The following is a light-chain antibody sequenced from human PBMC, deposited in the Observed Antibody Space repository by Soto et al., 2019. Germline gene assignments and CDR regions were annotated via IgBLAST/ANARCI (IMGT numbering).Light chain of an antibody. CDR2: LNSDGSH. Sequence: QPVLTQSPSASASLGTSVKLTCTLSSGHSNYAIAWHQQQPNKGPRYLMRLNSDGSHNKGDGIPERFSGSSSGAERYLTISSLQSEDEADYYCQTWGPVIDVIFGGGTKLTVL. CDR1: SGHSNYA. J-gene: IGLJ2*01. CDR3: QTWGPVIDVI. V-gene: IGLV4-69*02.